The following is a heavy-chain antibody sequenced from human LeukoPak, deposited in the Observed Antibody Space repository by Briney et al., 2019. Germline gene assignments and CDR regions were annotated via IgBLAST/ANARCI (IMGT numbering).Heavy chain of an antibody. V-gene: IGHV3-21*01. CDR1: GFNFSSYS. CDR3: ARDWGNFDPYYYFDY. J-gene: IGHJ4*02. CDR2: ISSSSSYI. D-gene: IGHD3-9*01. Sequence: GGSLRLSCAASGFNFSSYSMNWVRQAPGKGLEWVSSISSSSSYIYYADSVKGRFTISRDNAKNSLYLQMNSLRAEDTAVYYCARDWGNFDPYYYFDYWGQGTLVTVSS.